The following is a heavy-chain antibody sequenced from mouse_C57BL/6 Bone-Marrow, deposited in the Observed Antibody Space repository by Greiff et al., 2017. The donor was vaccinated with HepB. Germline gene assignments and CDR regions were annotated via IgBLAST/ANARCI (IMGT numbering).Heavy chain of an antibody. CDR1: GYTFTSYW. CDR2: IDPSDSYT. V-gene: IGHV1-50*01. D-gene: IGHD2-4*01. CDR3: ARLGDYDRFAY. J-gene: IGHJ3*01. Sequence: QVHVKQPGAELVKPGASVKLSCKASGYTFTSYWMQWVKQRPGQGLEWIGEIDPSDSYTNYNQKFKGKAKLTVDTSSSTAYMQLSSLTSEDSAVYYCARLGDYDRFAYWGQGTLVTVSA.